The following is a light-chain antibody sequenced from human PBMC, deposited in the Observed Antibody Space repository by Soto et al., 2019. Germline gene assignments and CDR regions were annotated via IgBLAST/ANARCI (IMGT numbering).Light chain of an antibody. V-gene: IGLV2-8*01. CDR1: KSDIGVYDF. Sequence: QSVLTQPPSASGSPGQSVTISCTGTKSDIGVYDFVSWYQHHPGKAPRLIIYEVVQRPSGVPDRFSGSKSGNTASLTVSGLQAADEADYFCKSYAGSAPYYVFGTGTKVTVL. CDR2: EVV. CDR3: KSYAGSAPYYV. J-gene: IGLJ1*01.